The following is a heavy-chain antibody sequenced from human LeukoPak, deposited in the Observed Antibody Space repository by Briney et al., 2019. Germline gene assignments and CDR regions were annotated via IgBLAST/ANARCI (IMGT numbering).Heavy chain of an antibody. CDR3: ARGREYDFPPTYAFDI. CDR2: IYHSGST. J-gene: IGHJ3*02. CDR1: GGSISSGGYS. D-gene: IGHD3-3*01. V-gene: IGHV4-30-2*01. Sequence: PSETLSLTCAVSGGSISSGGYSWSWIRQPPGKGLEWIGYIYHSGSTYYNPSLKSRVTISVDRSKNQFSLKLSSVTAADTAVYYCARGREYDFPPTYAFDIWGQGTMVTVSS.